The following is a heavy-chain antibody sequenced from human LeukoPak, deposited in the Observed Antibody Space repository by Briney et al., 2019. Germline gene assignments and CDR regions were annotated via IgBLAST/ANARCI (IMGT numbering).Heavy chain of an antibody. CDR2: ISRDGSNT. V-gene: IGHV3-74*01. J-gene: IGHJ4*02. D-gene: IGHD6-19*01. Sequence: GGSLRLSCAASGFSFSTYWMHWVRQVPGKGLAWVSRISRDGSNTNYADSMKGRFTISRDNAKSTLYLQMNSLRAEDTAVYYCLYGSGWYFDFWGQGALVTVSS. CDR3: LYGSGWYFDF. CDR1: GFSFSTYW.